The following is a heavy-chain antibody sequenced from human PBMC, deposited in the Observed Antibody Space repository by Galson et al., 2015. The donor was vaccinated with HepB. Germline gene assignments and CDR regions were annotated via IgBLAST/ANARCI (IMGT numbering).Heavy chain of an antibody. J-gene: IGHJ6*03. CDR2: ISSSGSTI. CDR3: ARDQDYYYYYMDV. V-gene: IGHV3-11*01. CDR1: GFTFSDYY. Sequence: SLRLSCAASGFTFSDYYMSWIRQAPGKGLEWVSYISSSGSTIYYADSVKGRFTISRDNAKNSLYLQMNSLRAEDTAVYYCARDQDYYYYYMDVWGKGTTVTVSS.